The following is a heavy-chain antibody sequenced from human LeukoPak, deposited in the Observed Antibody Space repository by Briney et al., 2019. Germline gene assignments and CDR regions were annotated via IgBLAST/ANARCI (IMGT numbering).Heavy chain of an antibody. D-gene: IGHD2-15*01. V-gene: IGHV7-4-1*02. CDR2: INTNTGNP. Sequence: ASVKVSCKASGYTFTSYAMNWVRQAPGQGLEWMGWINTNTGNPTYAQGFTGRFVFSLDTSVSTAYLQISSLKAEDTAVYYCGRDQYCSGGSCYAWFAPGGQGTLVTVSS. J-gene: IGHJ5*02. CDR3: GRDQYCSGGSCYAWFAP. CDR1: GYTFTSYA.